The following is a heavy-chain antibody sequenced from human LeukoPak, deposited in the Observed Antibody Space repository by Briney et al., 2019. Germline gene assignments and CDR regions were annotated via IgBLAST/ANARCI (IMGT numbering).Heavy chain of an antibody. CDR2: ITSSSYI. Sequence: GGSLRLSCAASGFTFSRYTFNWVRQAPGKGLEWVSSITSSSYIQYADSEKGRFTISRDNAKNSLYLQMNSLRVEDTAVYYCARDRYYGSGSDAFDIWGQGTMVTVSS. CDR3: ARDRYYGSGSDAFDI. D-gene: IGHD3-10*01. V-gene: IGHV3-21*01. J-gene: IGHJ3*02. CDR1: GFTFSRYT.